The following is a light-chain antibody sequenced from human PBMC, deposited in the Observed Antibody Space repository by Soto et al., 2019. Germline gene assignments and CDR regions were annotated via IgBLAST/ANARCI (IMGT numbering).Light chain of an antibody. Sequence: DVQMTQSPSSLSASVGDRVTITCRASQGISTYLAWFQQSPGKVPKLLIYAASTLQPGVPSRFSGGGTGTDFTLSISGLQPEDFAPHYCQQYGIDAPVFAFGQGTKLEI. CDR3: QQYGIDAPVFA. V-gene: IGKV1-27*01. J-gene: IGKJ2*01. CDR2: AAS. CDR1: QGISTY.